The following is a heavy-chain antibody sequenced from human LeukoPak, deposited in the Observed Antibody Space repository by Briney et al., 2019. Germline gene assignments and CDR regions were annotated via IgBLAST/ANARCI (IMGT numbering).Heavy chain of an antibody. CDR3: ARAASEFTADFDY. V-gene: IGHV4-34*01. J-gene: IGHJ4*02. Sequence: SETLSLTCTVSGGSISSYYWSWIRQPPGKGLEWIGEINHSGSTNYNPSLKSRVTISVDTSKNQFSLKLSSVTAADTAVYYCARAASEFTADFDYWGQGTLVTVSS. CDR1: GGSISSYY. D-gene: IGHD1-14*01. CDR2: INHSGST.